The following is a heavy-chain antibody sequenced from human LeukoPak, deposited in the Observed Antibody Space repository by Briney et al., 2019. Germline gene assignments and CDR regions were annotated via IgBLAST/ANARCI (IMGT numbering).Heavy chain of an antibody. CDR3: AKGTTVSLYYYFDY. J-gene: IGHJ4*02. D-gene: IGHD4-17*01. V-gene: IGHV3-9*03. Sequence: GRSLRLSCAASGFTFDDYAMHWVRQAPGKGLEWVSGISWNSGSIGYADSEKGRFTISRDNAKNSLYLQMNSLRAGDMALYYCAKGTTVSLYYYFDYWGQGTLVTVSS. CDR1: GFTFDDYA. CDR2: ISWNSGSI.